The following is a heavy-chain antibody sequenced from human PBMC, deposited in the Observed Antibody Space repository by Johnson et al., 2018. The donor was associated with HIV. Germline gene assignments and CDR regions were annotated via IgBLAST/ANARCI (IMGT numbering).Heavy chain of an antibody. CDR2: IKQDGSEK. D-gene: IGHD6-13*01. V-gene: IGHV3-7*05. CDR1: GFTFDDYA. Sequence: EKLVESGGGLEQPGRSLRLSCAASGFTFDDYAMTWVRQAPGKGLEWVANIKQDGSEKYYVDSMKGRFTISRDNAKNSLYLQMNSLRGEDTAVYYCAIDDTGYSSSLDAFYVWGQGTMVTVSS. J-gene: IGHJ3*01. CDR3: AIDDTGYSSSLDAFYV.